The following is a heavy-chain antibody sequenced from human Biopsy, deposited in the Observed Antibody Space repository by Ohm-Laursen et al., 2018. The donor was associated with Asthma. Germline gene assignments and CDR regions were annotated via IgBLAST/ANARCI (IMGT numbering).Heavy chain of an antibody. CDR3: VRHQYSSSWSTFDY. D-gene: IGHD3-22*01. Sequence: SDTLSLTCIVSGASITSSAYYWGWIRQPPGKGLEWIGSMYYGETTYYSPSLKSRVTISVDTSKNHFSLILSPVTAADTAVYFCVRHQYSSSWSTFDYWGQGALVTVSS. CDR2: MYYGETT. V-gene: IGHV4-39*01. CDR1: GASITSSAYY. J-gene: IGHJ4*02.